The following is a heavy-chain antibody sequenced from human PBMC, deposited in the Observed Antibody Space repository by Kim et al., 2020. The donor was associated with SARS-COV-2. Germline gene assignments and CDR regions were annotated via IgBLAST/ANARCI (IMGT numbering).Heavy chain of an antibody. CDR3: ARNPPTSAPDY. J-gene: IGHJ4*02. CDR2: YR. D-gene: IGHD3-10*01. V-gene: IGHV3-21*01. Sequence: YRYDAAPLKGRITISRDNAQSSLYLQMNSLRAEDTAVYYCARNPPTSAPDYWGQGTLVTVSS.